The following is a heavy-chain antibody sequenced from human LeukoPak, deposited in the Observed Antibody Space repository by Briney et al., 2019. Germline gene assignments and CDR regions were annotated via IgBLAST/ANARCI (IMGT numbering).Heavy chain of an antibody. Sequence: SQTLSLTCTVSGGSISSGGYYWSWIRQHPGKGLEWIGYIYYSGSTNYNPSLKSRVTISVDTSKNQFSLKLSSVTAADTAVYYCARNAIAVAGCFDYWGQGTLVTVSS. CDR1: GGSISSGGYY. D-gene: IGHD6-19*01. J-gene: IGHJ4*02. V-gene: IGHV4-31*03. CDR2: IYYSGST. CDR3: ARNAIAVAGCFDY.